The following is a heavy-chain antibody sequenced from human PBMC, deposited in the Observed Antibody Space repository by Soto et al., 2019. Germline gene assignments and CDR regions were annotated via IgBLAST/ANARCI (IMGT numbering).Heavy chain of an antibody. CDR2: IANTAMNI. CDR3: ARDTGGRLDY. V-gene: IGHV3-21*01. CDR1: EFTFSSYT. Sequence: GGSLRLSCAASEFTFSSYTMNWVRQAPGKGLEWVSSIANTAMNIYYADSLKGRFTISRDNARNSLFLHINSLRPEDTAVYFCARDTGGRLDYWGQGTLVTVS. J-gene: IGHJ4*02. D-gene: IGHD1-26*01.